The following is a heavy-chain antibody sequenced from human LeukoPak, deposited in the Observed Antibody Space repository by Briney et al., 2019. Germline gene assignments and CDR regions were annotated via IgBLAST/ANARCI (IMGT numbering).Heavy chain of an antibody. CDR2: IGGGGTE. CDR3: ARAQGALDY. CDR1: GFTITTYA. Sequence: GGSLRLSCAASGFTITTYAVNWARQAPGKGLEWVSGIGGGGTEYYADSVKGRFIISSDNSQNLVHLQMNSLTVEDTAVYYCARAQGALDYWGQGTLVTVSS. D-gene: IGHD1-26*01. J-gene: IGHJ4*02. V-gene: IGHV3-23*01.